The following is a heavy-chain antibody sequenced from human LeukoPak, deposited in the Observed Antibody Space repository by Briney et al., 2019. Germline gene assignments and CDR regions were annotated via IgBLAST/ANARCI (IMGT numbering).Heavy chain of an antibody. CDR1: GYTFTTYG. D-gene: IGHD3-10*01. J-gene: IGHJ5*02. V-gene: IGHV1-18*01. CDR2: ISAYNGNT. CDR3: ARLWFGEFNWFDP. Sequence: ASVTVSFKASGYTFTTYGISWVRQAPGQGVEWMGWISAYNGNTNHAQKLQGRATMTTDTSTSTAYMELRSLRSDDTAVYYCARLWFGEFNWFDPWGQGTLVTVSS.